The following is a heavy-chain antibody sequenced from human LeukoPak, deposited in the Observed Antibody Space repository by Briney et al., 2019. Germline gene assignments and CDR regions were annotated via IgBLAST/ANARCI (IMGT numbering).Heavy chain of an antibody. CDR3: AREYCSGGSCYSYYYDVSRDAFDI. V-gene: IGHV3-33*01. J-gene: IGHJ3*02. Sequence: GGSLRLSCAASGFTFSSCGMHWVRQAPGKGLGWVADIWYDGSNKYYAESVKGRFTISRDNSKNTLYLRMNGLRAEDTAVYYCAREYCSGGSCYSYYYDVSRDAFDIWGQGTMVIVSS. CDR1: GFTFSSCG. D-gene: IGHD2-15*01. CDR2: IWYDGSNK.